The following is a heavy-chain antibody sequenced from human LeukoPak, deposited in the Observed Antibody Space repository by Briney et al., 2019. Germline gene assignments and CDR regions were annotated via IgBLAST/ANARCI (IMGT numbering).Heavy chain of an antibody. J-gene: IGHJ4*02. CDR1: GFTFSSYA. V-gene: IGHV3-23*01. D-gene: IGHD6-13*01. CDR3: AKDRSTSWLPGDY. Sequence: GGSLRLSCAVSGFTFSSYAMSWVRQAPGKGLGWVSAISGSGGSTYYADSVKGRFTISRDNSKNTLYLQMNTLRAEDTAVYYCAKDRSTSWLPGDYWGQGTLVTVSS. CDR2: ISGSGGST.